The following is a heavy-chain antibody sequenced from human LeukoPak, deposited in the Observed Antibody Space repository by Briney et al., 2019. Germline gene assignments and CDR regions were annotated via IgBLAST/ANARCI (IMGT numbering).Heavy chain of an antibody. Sequence: PGGSLRLSCAASGFTFSSYAMNWIRQAPGKGLEWVSSISSSGAYIYYADLVEGRFTISRDNGKNSVYLQINRLRAEDTAVYYCARRGTIAVPVFWFDPWGQGTLVIVSS. CDR1: GFTFSSYA. CDR2: ISSSGAYI. V-gene: IGHV3-21*01. CDR3: ARRGTIAVPVFWFDP. D-gene: IGHD6-19*01. J-gene: IGHJ5*02.